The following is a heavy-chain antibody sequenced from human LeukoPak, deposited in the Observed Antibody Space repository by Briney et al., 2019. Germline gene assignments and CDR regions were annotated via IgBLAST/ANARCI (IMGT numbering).Heavy chain of an antibody. CDR1: GFNFNIYA. Sequence: GGSLRLSCAASGFNFNIYAMTWVRQAPGKGPEWVSTISGGSGSTYYAASVKGRFTISRDNSKSTVYLQMNSLRAEDTAVYYCAKAPDMQQLELWGQGTLVTVSS. CDR3: AKAPDMQQLEL. CDR2: ISGGSGST. V-gene: IGHV3-23*01. J-gene: IGHJ4*02. D-gene: IGHD6-13*01.